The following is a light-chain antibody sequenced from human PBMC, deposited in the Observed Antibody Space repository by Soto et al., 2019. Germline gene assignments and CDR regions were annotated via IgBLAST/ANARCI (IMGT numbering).Light chain of an antibody. CDR1: SSDVGGYNY. V-gene: IGLV2-8*01. CDR2: EVN. Sequence: QSVLTQPPSASGSPGQSVAISCTGTSSDVGGYNYVSWYQQHPGKAPKLMIYEVNKRPSGVPDRFSGSKSGNTASLTISGLQADDEADYYCLSYAGSYNFVFGSGTKVTVL. J-gene: IGLJ1*01. CDR3: LSYAGSYNFV.